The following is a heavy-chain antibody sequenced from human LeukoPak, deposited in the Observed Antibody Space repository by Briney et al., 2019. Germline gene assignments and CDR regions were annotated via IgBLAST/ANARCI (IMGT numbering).Heavy chain of an antibody. CDR3: ARDSWRYYYDSREI. J-gene: IGHJ3*02. CDR2: IYSGGST. Sequence: GGSRRLSCAASGFTVSSNYMSWVRQAPGKGLEWVSVIYSGGSTYYADSVKGRFTISRDNSKNMLYLQMNSLRAEDTAVYYCARDSWRYYYDSREIWGQGTMVTVSS. CDR1: GFTVSSNY. V-gene: IGHV3-66*01. D-gene: IGHD3-22*01.